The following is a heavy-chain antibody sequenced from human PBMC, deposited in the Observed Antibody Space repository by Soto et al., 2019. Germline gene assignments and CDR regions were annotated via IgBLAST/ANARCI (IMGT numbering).Heavy chain of an antibody. Sequence: QVQLVQSGTEVKKPGASVKVSCKASGYTFTSYGISWVRQAPGQGLEWMGWISPYDDNTNYAQNLHGRVTMTTDTSTRTAYMEMRSLRSDDTAAYYCARGGYYDSSGSRNYHYYGMDAWGQGTTVTVS. V-gene: IGHV1-18*01. CDR2: ISPYDDNT. J-gene: IGHJ6*02. CDR1: GYTFTSYG. D-gene: IGHD3-22*01. CDR3: ARGGYYDSSGSRNYHYYGMDA.